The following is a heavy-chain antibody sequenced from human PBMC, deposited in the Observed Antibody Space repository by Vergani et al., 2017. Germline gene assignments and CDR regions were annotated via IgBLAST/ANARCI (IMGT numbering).Heavy chain of an antibody. D-gene: IGHD5-12*01. CDR3: ARDRYEFYYYYYYMDV. Sequence: QVQLVQSGAEVKKPGSSVKVSCKSSGGTFSNHVLAWVRQAPGQGLEWMGWINPNSGGTNYAQKFQGRVTMTRDTSISTAYMELSRLRSDDTAVYYCARDRYEFYYYYYYMDVWGKGTTVTVSS. V-gene: IGHV1-2*02. J-gene: IGHJ6*03. CDR2: INPNSGGT. CDR1: GGTFSNHV.